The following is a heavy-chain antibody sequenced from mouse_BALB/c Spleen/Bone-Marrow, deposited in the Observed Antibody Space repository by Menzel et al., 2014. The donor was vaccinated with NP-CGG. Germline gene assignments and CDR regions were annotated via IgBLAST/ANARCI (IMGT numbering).Heavy chain of an antibody. Sequence: EVHLVESGGGLAQPGGSLKLSCAASGFTSSSYTMSWVRQTPEKRLEWVAYISNGGGSTYYPDTVKGRFTISRDNAKNTLYLQMSSLKSEDTAMYYCARGGYYFDYWGQGTTLTVSS. V-gene: IGHV5-12-2*01. CDR1: GFTSSSYT. CDR3: ARGGYYFDY. CDR2: ISNGGGST. J-gene: IGHJ2*01.